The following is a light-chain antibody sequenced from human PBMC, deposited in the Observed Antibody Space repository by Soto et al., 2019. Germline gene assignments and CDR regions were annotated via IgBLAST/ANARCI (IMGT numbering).Light chain of an antibody. CDR1: QSISSY. CDR3: QQRYSTSWT. V-gene: IGKV1-39*01. CDR2: AAS. Sequence: DIQMTQSPSSLSASVGDRVTITCRASQSISSYLNWYQQKQGKAPKLLIYAASSLQSGFPSRFSGGGSGTDFTPAISSLQPEDFATYLCQQRYSTSWTFGQVTKVEIK. J-gene: IGKJ1*01.